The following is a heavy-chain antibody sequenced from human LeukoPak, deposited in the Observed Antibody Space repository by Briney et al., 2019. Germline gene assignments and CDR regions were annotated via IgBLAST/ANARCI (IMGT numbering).Heavy chain of an antibody. V-gene: IGHV3-74*01. D-gene: IGHD4-17*01. J-gene: IGHJ4*02. CDR3: TRDNFGARDS. CDR1: GCTFSTYW. CDR2: INEDGSST. Sequence: PGGSLRLACAASGCTFSTYWMHWIRQGPGKGLVWVSRINEDGSSTSYADSVRGRFTISRDNAKNTLYLQMNSLRAEDTAVYYCTRDNFGARDSWGQGTLVTVSS.